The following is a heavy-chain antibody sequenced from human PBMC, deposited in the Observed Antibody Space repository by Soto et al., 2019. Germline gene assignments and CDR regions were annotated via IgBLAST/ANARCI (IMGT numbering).Heavy chain of an antibody. J-gene: IGHJ1*01. V-gene: IGHV4-61*01. CDR2: IDYSGST. Sequence: EPLSLSARVPVCSRSWCTQHWNWIRTTPGKGLEWIGYIDYSGSTNYNPSLKSRVTISVDTSKTQFSLKLSSVTAADTAVYYCARGGTSSRRAVARYFHYRGQGTQVTLSS. CDR1: VCSRSWCTQH. D-gene: IGHD6-19*01. CDR3: ARGGTSSRRAVARYFHY.